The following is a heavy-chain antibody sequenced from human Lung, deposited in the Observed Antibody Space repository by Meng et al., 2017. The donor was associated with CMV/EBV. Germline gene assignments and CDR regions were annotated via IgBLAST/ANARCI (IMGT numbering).Heavy chain of an antibody. V-gene: IGHV7-4-1*01. D-gene: IGHD2-2*01. CDR1: GYTFTSSS. CDR2: ININTGNP. Sequence: QVQLVQSGSELKKPGDSVTVSCQAAGYTFTSSSMNWVRHAPGQGLEWMGWININTGNPTYAQGFTGRFVFSLDTSVSTAYLQIDSLKADDTAVYYCARGNAWRLDYWGQGTLVTVSS. J-gene: IGHJ4*02. CDR3: ARGNAWRLDY.